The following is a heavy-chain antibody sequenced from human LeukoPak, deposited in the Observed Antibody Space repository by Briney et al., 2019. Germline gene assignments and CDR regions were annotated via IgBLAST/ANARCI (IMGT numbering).Heavy chain of an antibody. J-gene: IGHJ4*02. CDR2: ICSGGST. CDR1: GFTVSSNY. Sequence: PGGSLRLSCAASGFTVSSNYMSWVRQAPGKGLEWVSVICSGGSTYYADSLKGRFTISRDNSKHTLYLQMNSLRAEDTAVYYWAXXXXDPHCSXGSCYXYWGQGTLVTVSS. D-gene: IGHD2-15*01. CDR3: AXXXXDPHCSXGSCYXY. V-gene: IGHV3-53*01.